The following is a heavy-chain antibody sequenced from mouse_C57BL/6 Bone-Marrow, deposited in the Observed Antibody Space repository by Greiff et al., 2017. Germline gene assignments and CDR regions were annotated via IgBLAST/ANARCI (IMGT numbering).Heavy chain of an antibody. CDR1: GYAFSSSW. J-gene: IGHJ3*01. CDR3: ARGGYDDWFDY. Sequence: QVQLQQSGPELVKPGASVKISCKASGYAFSSSWMNWVKQRPGQGLEWIGRIYPGDGDTNYNGKFKGKATLTADKSSSTAYMQLSSLTSEDSAVYFCARGGYDDWFDYWGQGTLVTVSA. CDR2: IYPGDGDT. V-gene: IGHV1-82*01. D-gene: IGHD2-2*01.